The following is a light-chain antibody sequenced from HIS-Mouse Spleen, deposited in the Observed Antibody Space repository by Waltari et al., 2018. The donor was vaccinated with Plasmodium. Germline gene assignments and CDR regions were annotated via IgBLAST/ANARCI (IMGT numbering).Light chain of an antibody. V-gene: IGLV2-8*01. CDR1: SSDVGGYNY. CDR3: SSYAGSNNLV. CDR2: EVS. J-gene: IGLJ2*01. Sequence: SALTQPPSASGSPGPSVTIPCTGPSSDVGGYNYVSWYQQHPGKAPKLMIYEVSKRPSGVPDRFSGSKSGNTASLTVSGLQAEDEADYYCSSYAGSNNLVFGGGTKLTVL.